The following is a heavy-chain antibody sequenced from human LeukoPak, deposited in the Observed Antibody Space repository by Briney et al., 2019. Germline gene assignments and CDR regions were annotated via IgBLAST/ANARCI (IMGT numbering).Heavy chain of an antibody. D-gene: IGHD2-15*01. CDR3: ARAIFTQFDP. V-gene: IGHV4-59*01. J-gene: IGHJ5*02. CDR2: IYYSGST. CDR1: GGSISSYY. Sequence: PSETLSLTCTVSGGSISSYYWSWIRQPPGKGLEWIGYIYYSGSTNYNPSLKSRVTISVDTSKNQFSLKLSSVTAAGTAVYYCARAIFTQFDPWGQGTLVTVSS.